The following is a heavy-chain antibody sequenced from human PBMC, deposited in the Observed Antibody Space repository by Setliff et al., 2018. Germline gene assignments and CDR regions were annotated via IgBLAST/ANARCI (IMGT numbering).Heavy chain of an antibody. CDR3: ARDRWGYADP. J-gene: IGHJ5*02. CDR2: ISSGSNYI. Sequence: GGSLRLSCAASGFTFSSYSMNWVRQAPGKGLEWVASISSGSNYIYYTDSVKGRFTISRDNAMDTLFLQMNGLTADDTAKYFCARDRWGYADPWGQGTLVTVSS. D-gene: IGHD2-2*01. CDR1: GFTFSSYS. V-gene: IGHV3-21*04.